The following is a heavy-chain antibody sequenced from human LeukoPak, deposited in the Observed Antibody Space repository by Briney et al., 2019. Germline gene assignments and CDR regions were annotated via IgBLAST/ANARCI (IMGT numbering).Heavy chain of an antibody. J-gene: IGHJ6*02. D-gene: IGHD3-3*01. CDR3: ARASTYYDFWSGYYNYYYYGMDV. V-gene: IGHV3-23*01. Sequence: GGSLRLSCAASGFTFSSYAMSWVRQAPGKGLEWVSAISGSGGSTYYADSVKGRFTISRDNAKNSLYLQMNSLRAEDTAVYYCARASTYYDFWSGYYNYYYYGMDVWGQGTTVTVSS. CDR2: ISGSGGST. CDR1: GFTFSSYA.